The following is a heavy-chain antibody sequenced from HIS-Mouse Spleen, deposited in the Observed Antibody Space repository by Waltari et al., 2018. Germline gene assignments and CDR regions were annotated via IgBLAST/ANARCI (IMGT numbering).Heavy chain of an antibody. Sequence: QVQLQQWGAGLLKPSETLSLTCAVYGGSFSGYYWSWIRQPPGKGLEWIGEINHSGSTNYNPSLKSLVTISVDTSKNQFSRKLSSVTAADTAVYYCARGSDDFWSGYYFDYWGQGTLVTVSS. D-gene: IGHD3-3*01. CDR3: ARGSDDFWSGYYFDY. J-gene: IGHJ4*02. CDR1: GGSFSGYY. V-gene: IGHV4-34*01. CDR2: INHSGST.